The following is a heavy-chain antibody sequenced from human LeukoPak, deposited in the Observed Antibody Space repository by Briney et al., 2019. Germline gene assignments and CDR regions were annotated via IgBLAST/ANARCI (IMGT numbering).Heavy chain of an antibody. CDR2: INHSGST. V-gene: IGHV4-34*01. Sequence: PSETLSLTCAVYGESFSGHYWTWIRQPPGRGLEWIGEINHSGSTTSNPSLNNRVTISVDTSKNQFSLKLKSVTAADTAVYYCARNCTSMAGICNWFDPWGQGTPVTVSS. D-gene: IGHD6-19*01. CDR3: ARNCTSMAGICNWFDP. J-gene: IGHJ5*02. CDR1: GESFSGHY.